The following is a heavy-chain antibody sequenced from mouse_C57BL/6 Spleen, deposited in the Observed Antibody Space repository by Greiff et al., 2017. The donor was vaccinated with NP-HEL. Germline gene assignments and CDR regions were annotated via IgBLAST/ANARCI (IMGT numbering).Heavy chain of an antibody. CDR2: IHPNSGST. CDR3: ARPIYYGNYEWYFDV. CDR1: GYTFTSYW. D-gene: IGHD2-1*01. Sequence: QVQLQQPGAELVKPGASVKLSCKASGYTFTSYWMHWVKQRPGQGLEWIGMIHPNSGSTNYNEKFKSKATLTVDKSSSTAYMQLSSRTSEDSAVYYCARPIYYGNYEWYFDVWGTGTTVTVSS. V-gene: IGHV1-64*01. J-gene: IGHJ1*03.